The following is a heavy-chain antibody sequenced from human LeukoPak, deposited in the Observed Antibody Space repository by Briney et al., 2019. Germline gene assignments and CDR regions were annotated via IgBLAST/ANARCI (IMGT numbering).Heavy chain of an antibody. CDR2: ISSSSSYI. CDR3: ARDYRCSSTSCSPGAFDI. D-gene: IGHD2-2*01. J-gene: IGHJ3*02. Sequence: GGSLRLSCAASGFTFSSYSMNWVRQAPGKRLQWVSSISSSSSYIYYADSVKGRFTISRDNAKNSLYLQMNRLRAEDTAVYYCARDYRCSSTSCSPGAFDIWGQGTMVTVSS. V-gene: IGHV3-21*01. CDR1: GFTFSSYS.